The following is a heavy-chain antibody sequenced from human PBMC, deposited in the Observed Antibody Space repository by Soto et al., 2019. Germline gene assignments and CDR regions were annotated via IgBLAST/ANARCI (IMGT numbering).Heavy chain of an antibody. J-gene: IGHJ4*02. CDR1: GFTFSPYT. CDR3: ARGGGFCGADCYKGGIDY. CDR2: ISYDGSDK. D-gene: IGHD2-21*02. Sequence: LRLSCAASGFTFSPYTMHWVRQTPGKGLEWVAVISYDGSDKYYADSVRGRFTISRDNSKNTLFLQMNSLRVEDTALYYCARGGGFCGADCYKGGIDYWGQGALVTVSS. V-gene: IGHV3-30-3*01.